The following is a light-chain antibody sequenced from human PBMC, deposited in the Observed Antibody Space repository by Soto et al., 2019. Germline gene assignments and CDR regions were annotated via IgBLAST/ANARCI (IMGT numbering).Light chain of an antibody. V-gene: IGKV1-5*01. CDR2: DAS. J-gene: IGKJ1*01. Sequence: DIQMSQIRLTLSASVGSIVTLTCRASQSIHRYLAWYQQKPGKAPQLLIYDASHLKSGVPSRFSGSGSGTDFTLTISSLLPEDLATYFCQQYNGPWTFGQGAKV. CDR3: QQYNGPWT. CDR1: QSIHRY.